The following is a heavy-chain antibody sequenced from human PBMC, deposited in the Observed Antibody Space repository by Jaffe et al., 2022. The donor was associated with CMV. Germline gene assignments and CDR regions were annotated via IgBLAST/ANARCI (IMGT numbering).Heavy chain of an antibody. D-gene: IGHD1-1*01. Sequence: QVQLVQSGAEVKKPGASVKVSCKVSGYILSELSMHWVRQAPGKGLEWMGGFDPEDGETIYAQKFQGRVTMTEDTSTDTAYMELRSLRSEDTAVYYCATGGQSPIIERDYYYMDVWGKGTTVTVS. CDR1: GYILSELS. CDR2: FDPEDGET. CDR3: ATGGQSPIIERDYYYMDV. V-gene: IGHV1-24*01. J-gene: IGHJ6*03.